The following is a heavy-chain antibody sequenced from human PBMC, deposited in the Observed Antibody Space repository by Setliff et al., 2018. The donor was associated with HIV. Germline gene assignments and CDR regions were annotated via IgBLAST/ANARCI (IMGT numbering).Heavy chain of an antibody. V-gene: IGHV1-8*02. Sequence: VASVKVSCKASGYTFTSYDINWVRQATGQGLEWMGWMNPNSGNTGYAQKFQGRVTMTRNTSISTAYMELSSLRSEDTAVYYCARGPRAPTQFLEWISYYYYGMDVWGQGTTVTVSS. CDR3: ARGPRAPTQFLEWISYYYYGMDV. D-gene: IGHD3-3*01. J-gene: IGHJ6*02. CDR1: GYTFTSYD. CDR2: MNPNSGNT.